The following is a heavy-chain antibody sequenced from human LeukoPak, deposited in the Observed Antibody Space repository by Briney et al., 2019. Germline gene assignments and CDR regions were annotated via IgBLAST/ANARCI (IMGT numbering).Heavy chain of an antibody. CDR2: SSETSSHT. CDR3: ARDRAPRARIGGMDV. V-gene: IGHV3-21*06. D-gene: IGHD3-16*01. Sequence: GGSLRLSCEASTFVFSGYSMNWVRQAPGKGLEWVSDSSETSSHTYYAASVKGRFTISRDNAKNSLYLQMNGLRAEDTGIYYCARDRAPRARIGGMDVWGQGTTVIVSS. CDR1: TFVFSGYS. J-gene: IGHJ6*02.